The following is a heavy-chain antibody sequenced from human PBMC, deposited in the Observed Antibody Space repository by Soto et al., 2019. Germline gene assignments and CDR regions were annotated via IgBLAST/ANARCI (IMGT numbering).Heavy chain of an antibody. J-gene: IGHJ4*02. D-gene: IGHD2-21*02. CDR1: GFTFSSYA. CDR3: AKDPEVVVTAPDY. V-gene: IGHV3-23*01. CDR2: ISGSGGST. Sequence: PGGSPRLSCAASGFTFSSYAMNWVRQAPGKGLEWVSAISGSGGSTYYVDSVKGRFTISRDNSRNTLYLQMNSLRAEDTAVYYCAKDPEVVVTAPDYWGQGTLVTVSS.